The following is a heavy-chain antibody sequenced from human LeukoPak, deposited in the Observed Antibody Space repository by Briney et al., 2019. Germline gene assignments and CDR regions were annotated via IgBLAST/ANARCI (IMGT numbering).Heavy chain of an antibody. CDR1: GFTFSSYW. J-gene: IGHJ4*02. CDR2: ISYSGST. Sequence: GSLRLSCAASGFTFSSYWMSWVRQAPGKGLEWIGYISYSGSTNYNPSLKSRVTISADTSKNQVSLTLSSVTAADTAVYYCARRPELYFFDYWGQGTLVTVSS. CDR3: ARRPELYFFDY. V-gene: IGHV4-59*08. D-gene: IGHD3-10*01.